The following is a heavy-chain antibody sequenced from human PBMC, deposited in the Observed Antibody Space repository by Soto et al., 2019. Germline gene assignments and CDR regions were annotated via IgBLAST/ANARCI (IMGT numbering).Heavy chain of an antibody. J-gene: IGHJ6*01. D-gene: IGHD6-19*01. CDR3: ARDRIAVFYYVRDV. Sequence: GGSLSLSCAASGFTFSSYEMNWVRQAPGKGLEWVSYISSSGSTIYYADSVKGRFTISRDNAKNSLYLQMNSLRAEDTAVYYCARDRIAVFYYVRDVWGQGTTVIGSS. CDR2: ISSSGSTI. V-gene: IGHV3-48*03. CDR1: GFTFSSYE.